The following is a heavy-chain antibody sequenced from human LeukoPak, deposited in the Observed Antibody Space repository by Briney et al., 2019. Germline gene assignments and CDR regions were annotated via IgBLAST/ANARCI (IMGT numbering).Heavy chain of an antibody. CDR1: GGSFSGYY. D-gene: IGHD3-22*01. Sequence: PSETLSLTCAVYGGSFSGYYWTWIRQTPEKGLEWIGEMNPSGSTSYNPSLKSRVTISADTSKNQFSLKLSSVTAADTAVYYCARGRQDVTMIVVVMTAVSYYLDVWGKGTTVTVS. J-gene: IGHJ6*03. V-gene: IGHV4-34*01. CDR3: ARGRQDVTMIVVVMTAVSYYLDV. CDR2: MNPSGST.